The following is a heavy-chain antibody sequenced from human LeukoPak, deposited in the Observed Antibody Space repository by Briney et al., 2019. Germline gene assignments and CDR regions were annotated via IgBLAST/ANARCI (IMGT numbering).Heavy chain of an antibody. CDR1: GFSFKDYN. J-gene: IGHJ4*02. CDR2: ITYDGSNK. D-gene: IGHD1-26*01. V-gene: IGHV3-30*03. Sequence: GGSLRLSCAASGFSFKDYNMHWVRQAPGKGLEWVAVITYDGSNKYYTDSVKGRFTVSRDNSKNTVYLQMNSLRDEDTAVYYCAREKQSGGTPFDYWGQGSLVTVSS. CDR3: AREKQSGGTPFDY.